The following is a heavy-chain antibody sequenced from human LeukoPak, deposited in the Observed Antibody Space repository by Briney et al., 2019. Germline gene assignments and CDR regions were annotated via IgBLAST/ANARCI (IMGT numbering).Heavy chain of an antibody. CDR2: IKEDGSEK. CDR1: GFNFSNYW. CDR3: ARMYLFESSGYRPSDY. V-gene: IGHV3-7*03. Sequence: GGSLRLSCATSGFNFSNYWMNWVRQAPGKGLEWVANIKEDGSEKKYVDSVKGRFTISRDNAENAVHLEMNSLRAEDTAVYYCARMYLFESSGYRPSDYWGQGTLVTVSS. J-gene: IGHJ4*02. D-gene: IGHD3-22*01.